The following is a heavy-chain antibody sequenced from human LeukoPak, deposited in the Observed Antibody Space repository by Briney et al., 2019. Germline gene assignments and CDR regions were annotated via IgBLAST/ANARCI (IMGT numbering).Heavy chain of an antibody. CDR2: XNPDGSTT. CDR3: AVVVVPAGSGYWDY. V-gene: IGHV3-74*01. Sequence: GSXXXSXXASGFTLSTYXMHWXRQAPGXXXXXXSRXNPDGSTTTYADSVEGRFTISRDNAKNTLYLQMSSLRAEDTAVYYCAVVVVPAGSGYWDYWGQGTLVTVSS. J-gene: IGHJ4*02. D-gene: IGHD2-2*01. CDR1: GFTLSTYX.